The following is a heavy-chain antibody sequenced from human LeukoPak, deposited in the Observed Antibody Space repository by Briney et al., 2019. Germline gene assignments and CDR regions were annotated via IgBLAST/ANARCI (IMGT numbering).Heavy chain of an antibody. CDR1: GYTFTGYY. D-gene: IGHD4-17*01. V-gene: IGHV1-2*04. J-gene: IGHJ4*02. CDR3: ARSGHDYGDYYDY. CDR2: INPNSGGT. Sequence: ASVKVSCKASGYTFTGYYMHWVRQAPGQGLEWMGWINPNSGGTNYAQKFQGWVTMTRDTSISTAYMELSRLRSDDTAVYYCARSGHDYGDYYDYWGQGTLVTVSS.